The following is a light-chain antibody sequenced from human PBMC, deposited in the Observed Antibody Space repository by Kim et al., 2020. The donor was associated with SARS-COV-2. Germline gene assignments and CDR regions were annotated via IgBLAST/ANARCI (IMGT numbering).Light chain of an antibody. Sequence: IVMTQSPATLSVSPGERVTLSCRASQSVKNNLAWYQQRPGQAPRLLIYGASTRATGISARFSGSGSGTEFSLTIRSLQSEDLAVYYWQQYNDWPLLTFGGGTKVDIK. CDR1: QSVKNN. J-gene: IGKJ4*01. CDR2: GAS. V-gene: IGKV3-15*01. CDR3: QQYNDWPLLT.